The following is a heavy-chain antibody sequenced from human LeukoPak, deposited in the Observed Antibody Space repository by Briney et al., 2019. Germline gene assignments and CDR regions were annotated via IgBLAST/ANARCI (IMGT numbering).Heavy chain of an antibody. Sequence: SVKVSCKASGFTFTSSAMQWVRQARGQRLEWIGWIVVGSGNTNHAQKFQERVTITRDMSTSTAYMELSSLRSEDTAVYYCAADSGSYDAFDIWSQGTMVTVSS. D-gene: IGHD3-10*01. V-gene: IGHV1-58*02. CDR2: IVVGSGNT. J-gene: IGHJ3*02. CDR3: AADSGSYDAFDI. CDR1: GFTFTSSA.